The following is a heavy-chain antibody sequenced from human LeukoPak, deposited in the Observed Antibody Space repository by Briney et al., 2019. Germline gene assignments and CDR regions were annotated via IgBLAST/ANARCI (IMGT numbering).Heavy chain of an antibody. CDR3: AREGQAAGNWFTSNWFDP. Sequence: SATLSLTCTVSGGSISSGGYYWSWIRQHPGKGLEWIGYIYYSGSTYYNPSLKSRVTISVDTSKNQFSLKLSSVTAADTAVYYCAREGQAAGNWFTSNWFDPWGQGTLVTVSS. D-gene: IGHD6-13*01. V-gene: IGHV4-31*03. CDR2: IYYSGST. CDR1: GGSISSGGYY. J-gene: IGHJ5*02.